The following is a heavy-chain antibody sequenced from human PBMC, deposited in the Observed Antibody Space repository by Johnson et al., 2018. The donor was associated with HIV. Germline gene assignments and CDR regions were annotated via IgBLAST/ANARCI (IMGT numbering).Heavy chain of an antibody. Sequence: VQLVESGGGVVQPGRSLRLSCVASGFMFSSFGIHWVRQSPGKGLEWVSVIYSGGSTYYADSVKGRFTISRDTSKNTLYLQMNSLRAEDTAVYYCARDPYYDFLTGPRDAFDIWGQGTMVTVSS. CDR2: IYSGGST. CDR3: ARDPYYDFLTGPRDAFDI. D-gene: IGHD3-9*01. CDR1: GFMFSSFG. J-gene: IGHJ3*02. V-gene: IGHV3-66*01.